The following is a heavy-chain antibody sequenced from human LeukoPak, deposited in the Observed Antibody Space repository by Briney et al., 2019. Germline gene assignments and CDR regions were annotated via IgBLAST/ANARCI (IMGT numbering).Heavy chain of an antibody. J-gene: IGHJ4*02. CDR3: AREFMSYLYYFDY. V-gene: IGHV4-34*01. Sequence: PGGSLRLSCAASGFTVSSNYMSWVRQPPGKGLEWIGEINHSGSTNYNPSLKSRVTISVDTSKNQFSLKLSSVTAADTAVYYCAREFMSYLYYFDYWGQGTLVTVSS. D-gene: IGHD3-10*02. CDR1: GFTVSSNY. CDR2: INHSGST.